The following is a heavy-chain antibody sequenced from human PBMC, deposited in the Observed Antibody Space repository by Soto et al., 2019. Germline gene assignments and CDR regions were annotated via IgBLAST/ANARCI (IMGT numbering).Heavy chain of an antibody. V-gene: IGHV3-11*01. CDR3: ASHYDMWSGYLSPVDY. J-gene: IGHJ4*01. D-gene: IGHD3-3*01. CDR2: IDTSSTKI. Sequence: QVQLVESGGDWVKRGGSLRLSCAASGYTFSDYYMSWIRQAPGKGLEWISYIDTSSTKIYYADSVKGRFTISRDNAKNSLYLEMNSLRDEDTAVYYCASHYDMWSGYLSPVDYWGHGTLVTVSS. CDR1: GYTFSDYY.